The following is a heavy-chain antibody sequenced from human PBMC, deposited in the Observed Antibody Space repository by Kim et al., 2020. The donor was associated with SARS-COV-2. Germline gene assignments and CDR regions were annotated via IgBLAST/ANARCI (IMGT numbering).Heavy chain of an antibody. CDR1: GFTFSSYA. V-gene: IGHV3-30*04. D-gene: IGHD3-22*01. CDR2: ISYDGSNK. J-gene: IGHJ4*02. Sequence: GGSLRLSCAASGFTFSSYAMHWVRQAPGKGLEWVAVISYDGSNKYYADSVKGRFTISRDNSKNTLYLQMNSLRAEDTAVYYCARIPTYYYDSSGYQKPLLVVYWGQRTLVTVSS. CDR3: ARIPTYYYDSSGYQKPLLVVY.